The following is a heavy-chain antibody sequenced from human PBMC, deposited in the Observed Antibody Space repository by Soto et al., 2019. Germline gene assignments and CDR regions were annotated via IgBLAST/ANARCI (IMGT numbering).Heavy chain of an antibody. Sequence: PSETLSLTCTVSGGSISSYYWSWIRQPPGKGLEWIGYIYYSGSTNYNPSLKSRVTISVDTSKNQFSLKLSSVTAADTAVYCCARGTLRYFDWLLYYFDYWGQGTLVTVSS. CDR1: GGSISSYY. CDR3: ARGTLRYFDWLLYYFDY. D-gene: IGHD3-9*01. CDR2: IYYSGST. J-gene: IGHJ4*02. V-gene: IGHV4-59*12.